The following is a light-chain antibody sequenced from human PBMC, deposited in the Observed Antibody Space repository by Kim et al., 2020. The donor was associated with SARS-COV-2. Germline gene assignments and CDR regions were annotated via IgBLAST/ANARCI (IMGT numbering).Light chain of an antibody. CDR3: SSYAGSYTWV. V-gene: IGLV2-11*01. CDR2: DVN. J-gene: IGLJ1*01. Sequence: QSALTQPRSVSGSPGQSVTIPCTGTSTDSYNSVSWYQHHPGKAPKLIIYDVNNRPSGVPDRFSGSKSSTTASLTISGLQAEDETDYYCSSYAGSYTWVFGTGTKVTVL. CDR1: STDSYNS.